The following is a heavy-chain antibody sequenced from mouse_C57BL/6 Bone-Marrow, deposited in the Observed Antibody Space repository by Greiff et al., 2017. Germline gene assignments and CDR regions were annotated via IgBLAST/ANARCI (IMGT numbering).Heavy chain of an antibody. CDR1: GYTFTSYW. CDR2: IDPSDSYT. CDR3: ARWGLDIGRRKDY. V-gene: IGHV1-59*01. J-gene: IGHJ2*01. D-gene: IGHD2-14*01. Sequence: HVKLQQPWAELVRPGTSVKLSCKASGYTFTSYWMHWVKQRPGQGLEWIGVIDPSDSYTNYNQKFKGKATLTVDTSSSPAYMQLSSLTSEDSAVYYCARWGLDIGRRKDYWGQGTTLTVSS.